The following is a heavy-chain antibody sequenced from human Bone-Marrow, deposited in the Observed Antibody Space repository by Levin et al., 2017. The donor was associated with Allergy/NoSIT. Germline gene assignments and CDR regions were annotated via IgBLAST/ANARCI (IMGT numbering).Heavy chain of an antibody. V-gene: IGHV3-9*01. J-gene: IGHJ4*02. CDR1: GFTFDDSA. Sequence: LSLTCEVSGFTFDDSAMHWVRQAPGKGLEWVAGTSWNDARRDYVDSVKGRFTISRDNGKNSLYLQMNSLKPEDTALYFCAKDISSEASSLDSWGQGTLVTVSS. D-gene: IGHD6-13*01. CDR3: AKDISSEASSLDS. CDR2: TSWNDARR.